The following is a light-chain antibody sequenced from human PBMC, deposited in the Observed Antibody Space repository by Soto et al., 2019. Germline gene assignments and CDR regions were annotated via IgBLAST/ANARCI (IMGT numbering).Light chain of an antibody. Sequence: EIVLTQSPGTLSLSPGERATLSCRASQSVSSSFLAWYQQKVGQAPRLLIYGASSRATGIPDRFSGSGSGTDFTLTISSLQSEDFAVYYCQQYNNWPWTFGQGTKVEIK. CDR3: QQYNNWPWT. J-gene: IGKJ1*01. V-gene: IGKV3-20*01. CDR2: GAS. CDR1: QSVSSSF.